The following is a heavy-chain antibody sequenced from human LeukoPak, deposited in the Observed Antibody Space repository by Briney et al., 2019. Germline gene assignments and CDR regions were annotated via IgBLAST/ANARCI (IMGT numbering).Heavy chain of an antibody. J-gene: IGHJ4*02. D-gene: IGHD3-16*02. CDR3: LSLTGHFDYVWGSYRPNYVDY. CDR1: GGSISSYY. Sequence: PSETLSLTCTVSGGSISSYYWGWLRQPPGKGLEWIGSMYYSGSTYYNPSLKSRVTISVDTSKNQFSLKLSSVTAADTAVYYCLSLTGHFDYVWGSYRPNYVDYWGQGTLVTVSS. V-gene: IGHV4-39*01. CDR2: MYYSGST.